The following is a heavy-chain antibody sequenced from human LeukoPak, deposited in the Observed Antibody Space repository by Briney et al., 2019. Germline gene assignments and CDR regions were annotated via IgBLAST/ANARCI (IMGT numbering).Heavy chain of an antibody. CDR3: AKKFGSSNWYVGFDY. CDR2: ISGSGGTT. V-gene: IGHV3-23*01. J-gene: IGHJ4*02. CDR1: GFTFSSYA. D-gene: IGHD6-13*01. Sequence: PGGSLRLSCAASGFTFSSYAMSWVRQAPGKGLEWVSVISGSGGTTYYADSVKGRFTISRDNSKNTLYLQMNSLRAEDMAVYYCAKKFGSSNWYVGFDYWGQGTLVTVSS.